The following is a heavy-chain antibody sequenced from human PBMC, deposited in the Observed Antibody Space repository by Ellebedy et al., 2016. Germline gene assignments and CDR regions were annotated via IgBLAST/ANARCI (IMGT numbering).Heavy chain of an antibody. J-gene: IGHJ6*02. CDR2: IYYSGST. D-gene: IGHD6-19*01. CDR3: AGDSAGGQWLADYYYGMDV. Sequence: SETLSLXXTVSGGPISSGGYYWSWIRQPPGKELEWIGSIYYSGSTFYNPSLKSRVTISVDTSKNQFSLKLSSVTAADTAVYYCAGDSAGGQWLADYYYGMDVWGQGTTVTVSS. CDR1: GGPISSGGYY. V-gene: IGHV4-39*07.